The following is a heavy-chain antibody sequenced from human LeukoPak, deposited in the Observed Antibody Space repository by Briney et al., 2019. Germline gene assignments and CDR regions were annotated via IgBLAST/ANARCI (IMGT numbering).Heavy chain of an antibody. J-gene: IGHJ4*02. CDR1: GYTFTSYS. D-gene: IGHD1-26*01. CDR2: INPSGGST. Sequence: ASVKVSCKASGYTFTSYSIHWVRQAPGQGLKWLGIINPSGGSTTYAQKFQGRVTMTRDTSTSTVYMELSSLRSEDTAVYYCARSVRVGAEYYFDYWGQGTLVTVSS. V-gene: IGHV1-46*01. CDR3: ARSVRVGAEYYFDY.